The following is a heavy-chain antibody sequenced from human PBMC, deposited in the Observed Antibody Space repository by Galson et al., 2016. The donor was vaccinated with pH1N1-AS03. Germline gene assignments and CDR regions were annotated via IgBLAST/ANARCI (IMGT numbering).Heavy chain of an antibody. CDR1: GGSFSTYA. Sequence: SVKVSCKASGGSFSTYAITWVRQAPGQGLEWMGGISPVFDTPNYAQKFQGRVTITADESRNTAYMELSSLRSADTAVYYCARDATIFGVAGLHMDVWGQGTTVTVSS. CDR3: ARDATIFGVAGLHMDV. V-gene: IGHV1-69*13. J-gene: IGHJ6*02. D-gene: IGHD3-3*01. CDR2: ISPVFDTP.